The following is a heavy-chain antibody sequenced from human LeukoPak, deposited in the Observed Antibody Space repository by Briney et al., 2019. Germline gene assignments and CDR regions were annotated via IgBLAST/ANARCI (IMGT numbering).Heavy chain of an antibody. CDR3: ATDITPWASPPYYFDC. D-gene: IGHD2-15*01. Sequence: GGSLRLSCAASGFTFSNAWMSWVRQAPGKGLEWVGRIKSKTDGGTTDYAAPGKGRFTISRDDSKNTLYLQMNSLNTEDTAVYYCATDITPWASPPYYFDCWGQGTLVTVSS. V-gene: IGHV3-15*01. J-gene: IGHJ4*02. CDR2: IKSKTDGGTT. CDR1: GFTFSNAW.